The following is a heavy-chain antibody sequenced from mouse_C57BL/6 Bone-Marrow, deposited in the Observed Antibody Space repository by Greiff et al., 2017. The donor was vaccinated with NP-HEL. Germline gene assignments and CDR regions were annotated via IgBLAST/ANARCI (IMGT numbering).Heavy chain of an antibody. CDR3: ARRGGLGYYFDY. CDR2: ISDGGSYT. J-gene: IGHJ2*01. V-gene: IGHV5-4*01. D-gene: IGHD4-1*01. CDR1: GFTFSSYA. Sequence: EVQLVESGGGLVKPGGSLKLSCAASGFTFSSYAMSWVRQTPEKRLEWVATISDGGSYTYYPDNVKGRFTISRDNAKNNLYLQMSHLKSEDTAMYYCARRGGLGYYFDYWGQGTTLTVSS.